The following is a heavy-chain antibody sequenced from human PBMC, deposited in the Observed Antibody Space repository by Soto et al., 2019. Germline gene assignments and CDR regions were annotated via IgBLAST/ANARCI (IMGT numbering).Heavy chain of an antibody. V-gene: IGHV1-18*01. Sequence: ASVKVSCKATGDTFNTYGITWVRQAPGQGLEWMGGVSPFNDDTNYAQKFQDRVTITTDESTSTAYMQLSSLRSGDTAVYYCARSGGLDRDFNYWGQGSLVTVSS. CDR3: ARSGGLDRDFNY. CDR2: VSPFNDDT. D-gene: IGHD2-15*01. CDR1: GDTFNTYG. J-gene: IGHJ4*02.